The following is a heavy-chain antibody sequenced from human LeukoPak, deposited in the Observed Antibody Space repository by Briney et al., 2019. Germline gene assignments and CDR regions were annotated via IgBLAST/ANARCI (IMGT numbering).Heavy chain of an antibody. CDR2: IYSGGNT. D-gene: IGHD3-10*01. Sequence: PGGSLRLSCAASGVNVSGDYMSWVRQAPGKRLEWVSLIYSGGNTYYADSVKGRFTIYRDNSKNTLYLQMSSLRTEDTAVYYCANRMSFGGPGTLVTVSS. CDR1: GVNVSGDY. V-gene: IGHV3-53*05. CDR3: ANRMSF. J-gene: IGHJ4*02.